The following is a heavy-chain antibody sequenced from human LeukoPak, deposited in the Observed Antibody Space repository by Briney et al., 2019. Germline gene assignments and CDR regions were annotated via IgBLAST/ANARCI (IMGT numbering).Heavy chain of an antibody. CDR3: VARSGQLPYYFDY. J-gene: IGHJ4*02. CDR2: ISGGGGST. V-gene: IGHV3-23*01. Sequence: GGSLRLSCAASGFTISSYGVSWVRQAPGKGLEWVSAISGGGGSTHYADSVKGRFTISRDNSKNTLYLQMNSLRAEDTAVYYCVARSGQLPYYFDYWGQATLVTASS. D-gene: IGHD6-25*01. CDR1: GFTISSYG.